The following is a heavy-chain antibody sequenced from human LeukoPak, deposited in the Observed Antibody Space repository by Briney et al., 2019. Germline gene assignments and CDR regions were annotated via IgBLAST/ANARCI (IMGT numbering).Heavy chain of an antibody. CDR2: IYSGGST. CDR3: ARGGWFGPVVFDY. D-gene: IGHD3-10*01. Sequence: GGSLRLSCAASGFTFSSYSMNWVRQAPGKGLEWVSVIYSGGSTYYADSVKGRFTISRDNSKNTLYLQMNSLRAEDTAVYYCARGGWFGPVVFDYWGQGTLVTVSS. V-gene: IGHV3-53*01. J-gene: IGHJ4*02. CDR1: GFTFSSYS.